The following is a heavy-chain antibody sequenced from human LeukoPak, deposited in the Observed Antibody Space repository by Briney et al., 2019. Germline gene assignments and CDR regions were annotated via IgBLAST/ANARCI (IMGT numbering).Heavy chain of an antibody. D-gene: IGHD3-22*01. J-gene: IGHJ5*02. CDR2: IIPILGIA. V-gene: IGHV1-69*04. Sequence: SVKVSCKASGGTFSSYAISWVRQAPGQGLEWMGRIIPILGIANYAQKFQGRVTITADKSTSTAYMELSSLRSEDTAVYYCARWYDSSANWFDPWGQGTLDTVSS. CDR1: GGTFSSYA. CDR3: ARWYDSSANWFDP.